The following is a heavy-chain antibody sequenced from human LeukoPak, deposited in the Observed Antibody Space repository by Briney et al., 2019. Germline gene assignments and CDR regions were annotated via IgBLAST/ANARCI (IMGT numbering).Heavy chain of an antibody. CDR3: AREKWEPRPHFDY. CDR2: INPSGGST. J-gene: IGHJ4*02. Sequence: APVKVSCKASGYTFTGYYMHWVRQAPGQGLEWMGIINPSGGSTSYAQKFQGRVTMTRDMSTSAVYMELSSLRSEDTAVYYCAREKWEPRPHFDYWGQGTLVTVSS. D-gene: IGHD1-26*01. CDR1: GYTFTGYY. V-gene: IGHV1-46*01.